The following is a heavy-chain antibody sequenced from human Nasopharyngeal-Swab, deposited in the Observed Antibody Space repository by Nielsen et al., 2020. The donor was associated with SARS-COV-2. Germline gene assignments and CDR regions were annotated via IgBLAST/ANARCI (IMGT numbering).Heavy chain of an antibody. CDR2: ISFRGATK. Sequence: WIHQPPGKGLEWISGISFRGATKYYADSVKGRFTVSRDNSKNTLYLQMNSLRADDTALYYCAKLGGGVGYWGQGALVTVSS. CDR3: AKLGGGVGY. V-gene: IGHV3-23*01. D-gene: IGHD3-16*01. J-gene: IGHJ4*02.